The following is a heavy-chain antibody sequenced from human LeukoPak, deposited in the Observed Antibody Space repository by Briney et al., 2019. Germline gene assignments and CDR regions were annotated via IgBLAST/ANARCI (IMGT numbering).Heavy chain of an antibody. J-gene: IGHJ4*02. CDR2: ISSSGDYV. CDR1: GFIFSTHS. Sequence: PGGSLRLSCATPGFIFSTHSMNWVRQAPGKGLEWVASISSSGDYVYHADSVKGRFTISRDNAKNSLFLQLNSLRVEDTAVYYCARERRSAGSFDYWGRGTLVTVSS. V-gene: IGHV3-21*01. D-gene: IGHD3-10*01. CDR3: ARERRSAGSFDY.